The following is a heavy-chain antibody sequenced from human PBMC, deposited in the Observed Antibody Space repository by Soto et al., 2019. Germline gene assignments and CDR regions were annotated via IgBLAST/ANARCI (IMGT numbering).Heavy chain of an antibody. V-gene: IGHV3-33*08. D-gene: IGHD6-6*01. Sequence: GGSLRLSCAASGFTFSSYGMHWVRQAPGKGLEWVAVIWYDGSNKYYADSVKGRFTISRDNSKNTLYLQMNSLRAEDTAVYYCARDIEQIVYYYYMDVWGKGTTVTVSS. CDR3: ARDIEQIVYYYYMDV. CDR1: GFTFSSYG. CDR2: IWYDGSNK. J-gene: IGHJ6*03.